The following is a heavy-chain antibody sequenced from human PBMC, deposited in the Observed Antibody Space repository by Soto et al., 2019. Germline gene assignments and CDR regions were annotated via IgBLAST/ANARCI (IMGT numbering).Heavy chain of an antibody. CDR3: AKARDQQWVRLPFDY. V-gene: IGHV3-23*01. CDR2: FSATSENT. CDR1: GFFFSSYT. D-gene: IGHD6-19*01. J-gene: IGHJ4*02. Sequence: EVQLLESGGGLVQPGGSLRLSCVGSGFFFSSYTMTWVRQAPGKGLEWVSSFSATSENTYYADSVRGRFTISRDNSKNTLFLPMNSLTAEYTAMYYCAKARDQQWVRLPFDYWGQGILVIVSS.